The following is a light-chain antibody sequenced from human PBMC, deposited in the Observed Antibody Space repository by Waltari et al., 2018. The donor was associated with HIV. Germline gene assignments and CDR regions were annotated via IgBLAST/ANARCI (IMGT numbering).Light chain of an antibody. CDR3: TSYAGINPVA. CDR1: SSDVGRSDY. CDR2: EVN. Sequence: QSALTQPPSASGSPGQSVTISSTGTSSDVGRSDYVSWYQQHPGNAPKLLIYEVNKRRSGVPDRFAGSKSGNTASLTVSGLQAEDEAEYSCTSYAGINPVAFGGGTKLTVL. V-gene: IGLV2-8*01. J-gene: IGLJ2*01.